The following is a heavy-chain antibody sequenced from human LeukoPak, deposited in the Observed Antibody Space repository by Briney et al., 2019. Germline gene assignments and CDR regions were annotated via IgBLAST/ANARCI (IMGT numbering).Heavy chain of an antibody. Sequence: PSQTLSLTCTVSGGSISSGSYYWSWIRQPAGKGLEWIGRIYTSGSTNYNPSLKSRVTISVDTSKNQFSLKLSSVTAADTAVYYCARLSFVRGPFQHWGQGTLVTVSS. V-gene: IGHV4-61*02. CDR2: IYTSGST. D-gene: IGHD3-10*01. J-gene: IGHJ1*01. CDR1: GGSISSGSYY. CDR3: ARLSFVRGPFQH.